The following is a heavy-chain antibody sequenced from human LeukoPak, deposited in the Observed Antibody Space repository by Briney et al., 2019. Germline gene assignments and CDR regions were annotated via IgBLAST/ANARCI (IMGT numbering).Heavy chain of an antibody. V-gene: IGHV4-59*01. D-gene: IGHD6-13*01. J-gene: IGHJ3*02. CDR3: ARDPYSSSWYTFGAFDI. Sequence: PSETLSLTCTVSGGSISSYYWSWIRQPPGKGLEWIGYIYYSGSTNYNPSLKSRVTISVDTSKNQFSLKLSSVTAADTAVYYCARDPYSSSWYTFGAFDIWGQGTMVTVSS. CDR1: GGSISSYY. CDR2: IYYSGST.